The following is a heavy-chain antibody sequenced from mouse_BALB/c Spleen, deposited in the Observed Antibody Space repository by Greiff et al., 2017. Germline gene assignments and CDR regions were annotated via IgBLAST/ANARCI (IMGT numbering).Heavy chain of an antibody. CDR3: TRVRDAY. CDR2: IYPGNSDT. Sequence: DVQLQESGTVLARPGASVKMSCKASGYSFTSYWMHWVKQRPGQGLEWIGAIYPGNSDTSYNQKFKGKAKLTAVTSASTAYMELSSLTNEDSAVYYCTRVRDAYWGQGTLVTVSA. V-gene: IGHV1-5*01. D-gene: IGHD2-14*01. J-gene: IGHJ3*01. CDR1: GYSFTSYW.